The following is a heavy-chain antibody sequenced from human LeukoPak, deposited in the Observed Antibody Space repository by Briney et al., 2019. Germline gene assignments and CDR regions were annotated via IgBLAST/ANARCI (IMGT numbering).Heavy chain of an antibody. D-gene: IGHD6-13*01. CDR1: GGSISSGSYY. Sequence: SETLSLTCTVSGGSISSGSYYWGWIRQPPGKGLEWIGNIYYSGSTYYNPSLKSRVTISVDTSKNQFSLKLSSVTAADTAVYYCARRLSSIAAAGTGYYYYYGMDVWGQGTTVTVSS. V-gene: IGHV4-39*07. J-gene: IGHJ6*02. CDR2: IYYSGST. CDR3: ARRLSSIAAAGTGYYYYYGMDV.